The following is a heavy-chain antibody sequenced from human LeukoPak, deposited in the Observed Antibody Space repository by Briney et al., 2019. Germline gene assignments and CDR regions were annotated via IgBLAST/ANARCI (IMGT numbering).Heavy chain of an antibody. V-gene: IGHV3-23*01. CDR2: ISGSASST. CDR3: AKDGYYYDSSGYYGVYYYYMDV. CDR1: GFTFSNYA. D-gene: IGHD3-22*01. Sequence: GGSLRLSCAASGFTFSNYAMSWVRQAPGKGLEWVSAISGSASSTYYADSVKGRFTISRDNSKNTLYLQMNSLRAEDTAVYYCAKDGYYYDSSGYYGVYYYYMDVWGKGTTVTISS. J-gene: IGHJ6*03.